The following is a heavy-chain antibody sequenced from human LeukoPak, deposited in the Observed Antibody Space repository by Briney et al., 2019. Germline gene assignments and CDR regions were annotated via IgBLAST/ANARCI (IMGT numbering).Heavy chain of an antibody. J-gene: IGHJ4*02. CDR1: GGSISSYY. V-gene: IGHV4-59*01. D-gene: IGHD3-10*01. CDR3: AISEKYGSGSYDY. CDR2: IYYSGST. Sequence: PSETLSLTCTVSGGSISSYYWSWIRQPPGKGLEWIGYIYYSGSTNYNPSLKSRVTISVDTSKNQFSLKLSSVTAADTALYYCAISEKYGSGSYDYWGQGTLVTVSS.